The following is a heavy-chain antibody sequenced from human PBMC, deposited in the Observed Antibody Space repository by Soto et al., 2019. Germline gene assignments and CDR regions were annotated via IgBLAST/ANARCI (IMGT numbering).Heavy chain of an antibody. Sequence: PGESLKISCKGSGYSFTSYWISWVRQMPGKGLEWMGRIDPSDSYTNYSPSFQGHVTISADKYISTAYLQWSSLKASDTAMYYCARRFSSGWTENYYGMDVWGQGTTVTVSS. CDR3: ARRFSSGWTENYYGMDV. CDR1: GYSFTSYW. D-gene: IGHD6-19*01. CDR2: IDPSDSYT. J-gene: IGHJ6*02. V-gene: IGHV5-10-1*01.